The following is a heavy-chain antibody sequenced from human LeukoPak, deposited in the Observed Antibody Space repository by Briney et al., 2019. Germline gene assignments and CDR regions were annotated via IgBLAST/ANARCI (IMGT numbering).Heavy chain of an antibody. CDR1: GFTFSSYA. CDR2: ISYDGSNK. J-gene: IGHJ4*02. V-gene: IGHV3-30-3*01. CDR3: ANHAYYDSSGYSRAY. D-gene: IGHD3-22*01. Sequence: PGRSLRLSCAASGFTFSSYAMHWVRQAPGKGLEWVAVISYDGSNKYHADSVKGRFTISRDNSKNTLYLQMNSLRAEDTAVYYCANHAYYDSSGYSRAYWGQGTLVTVSS.